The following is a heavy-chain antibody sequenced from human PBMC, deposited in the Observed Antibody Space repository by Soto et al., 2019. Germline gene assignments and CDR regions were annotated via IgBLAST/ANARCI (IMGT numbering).Heavy chain of an antibody. V-gene: IGHV4-4*07. Sequence: PSETLSLTCTVSGGSISSYYWSWIRQPAGKGLEWIGRIYTSGGTNYNPSLKSLVTMSVDTSKNQFSLKLSSVTAADTAVYYCARDGPVYARNWFDPWGQGTLVTVSS. CDR2: IYTSGGT. D-gene: IGHD3-10*02. CDR1: GGSISSYY. CDR3: ARDGPVYARNWFDP. J-gene: IGHJ5*02.